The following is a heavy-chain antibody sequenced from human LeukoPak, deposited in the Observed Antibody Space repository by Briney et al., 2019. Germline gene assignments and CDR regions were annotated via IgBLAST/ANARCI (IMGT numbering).Heavy chain of an antibody. CDR2: ISYDGSNQ. CDR1: GFTFSSYG. D-gene: IGHD6-19*01. V-gene: IGHV3-30*18. Sequence: GGSLRLSCAASGFTFSSYGIHWVRQAPGKGLEWVAVISYDGSNQYYAESVKGRFTISRDNSKNTLYLQMNSLRAEDTAVYYCAKDLEPYTAVAGRGGQGTLVTVSS. CDR3: AKDLEPYTAVAGR. J-gene: IGHJ4*02.